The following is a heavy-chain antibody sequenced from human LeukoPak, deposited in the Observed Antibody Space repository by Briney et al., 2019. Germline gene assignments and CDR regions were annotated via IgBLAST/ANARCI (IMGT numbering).Heavy chain of an antibody. Sequence: PGGSLRLSCAASGFTFSSYAMHWVRQAPGKGLEWVAVISYDGSNKYYADSVKGRFTISRDNSENTLYLQMNSLRAEDTAVYYCARDRKSGSYSGWYFDLWGRGTLVTVSS. J-gene: IGHJ2*01. V-gene: IGHV3-30-3*01. CDR1: GFTFSSYA. CDR3: ARDRKSGSYSGWYFDL. D-gene: IGHD1-26*01. CDR2: ISYDGSNK.